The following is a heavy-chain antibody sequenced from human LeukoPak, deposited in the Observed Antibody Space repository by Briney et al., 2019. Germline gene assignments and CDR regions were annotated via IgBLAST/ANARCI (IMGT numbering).Heavy chain of an antibody. D-gene: IGHD6-13*01. CDR3: ARGVTAGGPPDY. CDR2: IYSDGST. Sequence: PGGSLRHSCAASGFTVSSNYMSWVRQAPGKGLEWVSVIYSDGSTYYADSVKGRFTISRDNSKNTLYLQMNSLRAEDTAVYYCARGVTAGGPPDYWGQGTLVTVSS. V-gene: IGHV3-53*01. CDR1: GFTVSSNY. J-gene: IGHJ4*02.